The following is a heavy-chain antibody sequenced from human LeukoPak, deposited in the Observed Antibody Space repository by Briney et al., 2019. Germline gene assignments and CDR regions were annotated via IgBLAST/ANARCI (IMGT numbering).Heavy chain of an antibody. CDR1: GFTFSSYA. J-gene: IGHJ4*02. D-gene: IGHD1-26*01. CDR2: ISYGGSNK. V-gene: IGHV3-30-3*01. Sequence: GGSLRLSCAASGFTFSSYAMHWVRQAPGKGLEWVAVISYGGSNKYYADSVKGRFTISRDNSKNTLYLQMNSLRAEDTAVYYCARSVGATGNFDYWGQGTLVTVSS. CDR3: ARSVGATGNFDY.